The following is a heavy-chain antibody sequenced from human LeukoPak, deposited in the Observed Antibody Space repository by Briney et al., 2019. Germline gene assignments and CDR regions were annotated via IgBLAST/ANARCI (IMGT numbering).Heavy chain of an antibody. CDR2: VYYSGST. V-gene: IGHV4-61*08. CDR1: GGSISSGGYY. CDR3: AKDQGYTYGYPEDY. Sequence: SETLSLTCTVSGGSISSGGYYWSWIRQPPGKGLEWIGYVYYSGSTNYNPSLKSRVTISVDTSKNQFSLRLSSVTAADTAVYYCAKDQGYTYGYPEDYWGQGTLVTVSS. D-gene: IGHD5-18*01. J-gene: IGHJ4*02.